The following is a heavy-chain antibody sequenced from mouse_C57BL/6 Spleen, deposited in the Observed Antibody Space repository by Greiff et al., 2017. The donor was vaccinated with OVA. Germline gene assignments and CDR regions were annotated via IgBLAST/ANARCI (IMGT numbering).Heavy chain of an antibody. V-gene: IGHV1-76*01. CDR3: ARSDYGSTWFAY. CDR1: GYTFTDYY. D-gene: IGHD1-1*01. J-gene: IGHJ3*01. CDR2: IYPGSGNT. Sequence: VKLVESGAELVRPGASVKLSCKASGYTFTDYYINWVKQRPGQGLEWIARIYPGSGNTYYNEKFKGKATLTAEKSSSTAYMQLSSLTSEDSAVYFCARSDYGSTWFAYWGQGTLVTVSA.